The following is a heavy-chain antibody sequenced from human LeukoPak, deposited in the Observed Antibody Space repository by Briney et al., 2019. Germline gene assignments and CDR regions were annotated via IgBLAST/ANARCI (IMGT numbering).Heavy chain of an antibody. Sequence: ASVKVSCKASGYSFTNYGISWVRQAPGQGLEWMGWISTDNGYTNYGQNLQGRLTMTTDTSTSTAYMELRSLKSDDTAVYYCARDYFNFLVVPNWFDPWGQGTLVSVSS. V-gene: IGHV1-18*01. CDR3: ARDYFNFLVVPNWFDP. J-gene: IGHJ5*02. CDR2: ISTDNGYT. CDR1: GYSFTNYG. D-gene: IGHD3-10*01.